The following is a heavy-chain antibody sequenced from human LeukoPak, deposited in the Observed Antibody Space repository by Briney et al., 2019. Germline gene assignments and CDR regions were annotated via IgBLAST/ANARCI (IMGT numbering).Heavy chain of an antibody. CDR1: DGSISSRSYY. CDR2: IFYSGST. J-gene: IGHJ5*02. CDR3: ARHPLKAYVSDWFDP. V-gene: IGHV4-39*01. D-gene: IGHD3-10*02. Sequence: SETLSLTCTVSDGSISSRSYYWGWLRQPPGKGLEWIASIFYSGSTYHNPSLKSRVTISVDTSKSQFSLKLSSVTAADTAVYFCARHPLKAYVSDWFDPWGQGTLVTVSS.